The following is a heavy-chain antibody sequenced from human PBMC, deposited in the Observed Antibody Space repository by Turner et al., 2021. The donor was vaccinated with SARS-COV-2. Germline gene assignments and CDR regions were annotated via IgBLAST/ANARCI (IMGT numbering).Heavy chain of an antibody. D-gene: IGHD5-12*01. CDR2: INHSGYT. CDR3: ARVDIVSTNYFDP. CDR1: GGSLSGYY. Sequence: QVQLQQWGAGLLKRSETLSLTCAVSGGSLSGYYWSWIRQPPGKGLEWIGEINHSGYTNYNPSLKSRVTISGDTSKNQISLKLNSVTAADTALYYCARVDIVSTNYFDPWGQGTLVTVSS. J-gene: IGHJ5*02. V-gene: IGHV4-34*02.